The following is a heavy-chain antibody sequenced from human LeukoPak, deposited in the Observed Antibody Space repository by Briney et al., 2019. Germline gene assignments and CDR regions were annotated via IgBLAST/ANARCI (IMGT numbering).Heavy chain of an antibody. D-gene: IGHD3/OR15-3a*01. CDR1: GVSVSSSNSY. CDR3: ARQTGSGLFILP. Sequence: SETLSLTCTVSGVSVSSSNSYWGWIRQPPGKGLEWIGSIYYSGNTYYNASLKSQVSISVDTSKNQFSLKLTSVTAADTAVYYCARQTGSGLFILPGGQGTLVTVSS. J-gene: IGHJ4*02. V-gene: IGHV4-39*01. CDR2: IYYSGNT.